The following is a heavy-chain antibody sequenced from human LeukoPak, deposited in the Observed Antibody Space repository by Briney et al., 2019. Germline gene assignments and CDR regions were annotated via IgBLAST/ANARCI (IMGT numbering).Heavy chain of an antibody. J-gene: IGHJ3*01. CDR2: ISYDGSNK. Sequence: SGGSLRLSCAASGFTFSSYGMHWVRQAPGKGLEWVTLISYDGSNKYYADSVKGRFTISRDNSKNTLYLQMNSLRAGDTAVYYCARGFRAFDFWAQGTMVTVSS. CDR1: GFTFSSYG. V-gene: IGHV3-30*03. CDR3: ARGFRAFDF.